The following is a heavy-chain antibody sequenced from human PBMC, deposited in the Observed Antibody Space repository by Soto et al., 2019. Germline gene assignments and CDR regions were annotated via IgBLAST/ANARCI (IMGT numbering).Heavy chain of an antibody. D-gene: IGHD2-21*01. V-gene: IGHV3-53*01. J-gene: IGHJ6*02. CDR2: IYSGGST. CDR3: AKYSFAILALPAGEYYAMDV. Sequence: GGSLRLSCAASGFTVSSNYMSWVRQAPGKGLEWVSVIYSGGSTYYSDSVKGRFTISRDNSKNTVYLQMNDLRVEDAAEYFCAKYSFAILALPAGEYYAMDVARQGTSDTV. CDR1: GFTVSSNY.